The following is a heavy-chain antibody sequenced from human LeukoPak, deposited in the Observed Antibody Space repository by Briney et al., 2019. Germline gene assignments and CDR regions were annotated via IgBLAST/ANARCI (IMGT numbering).Heavy chain of an antibody. D-gene: IGHD2-15*01. J-gene: IGHJ4*02. V-gene: IGHV1-2*06. CDR2: INPNSGGT. Sequence: GASVKVSCKASGYTFTGYYMHWVRQAPGQGLEWMGRINPNSGGTIYAQKFQGRVTMTEDTSTDTAYMELSSLRSEDTAVYYCATDSGYCSGGSCYYPRYWGQETLVTVSS. CDR3: ATDSGYCSGGSCYYPRY. CDR1: GYTFTGYY.